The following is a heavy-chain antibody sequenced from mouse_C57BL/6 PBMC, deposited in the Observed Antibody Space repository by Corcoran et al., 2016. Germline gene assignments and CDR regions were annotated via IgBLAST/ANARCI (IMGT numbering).Heavy chain of an antibody. CDR2: INTYSGVP. D-gene: IGHD1-3*01. Sequence: QIQLVQSGPELKKPGETVKISCKASGYTFTTYGMSWVKQAPGKGLKWMGWINTYSGVPTYADDFKGRFAFSLETSASTAYLQINNLKNEDTATYFCARSGYVAWFAYWGQGTLVTVSA. V-gene: IGHV9-3*01. CDR3: ARSGYVAWFAY. CDR1: GYTFTTYG. J-gene: IGHJ3*01.